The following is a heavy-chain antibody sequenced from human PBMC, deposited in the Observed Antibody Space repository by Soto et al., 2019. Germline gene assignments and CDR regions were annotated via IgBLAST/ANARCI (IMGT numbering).Heavy chain of an antibody. Sequence: QVQLVESGGGVVQPGRSLRLSCAASGFTFSSYGMHWVRQAPGKGLAWVAVIWFDGNNKYYADSVKGRFTISRDNSPNALYLQMNSLRADDTAVYYCARVPVVYTICWSAGVDYWGQGTMVTVSS. V-gene: IGHV3-33*01. D-gene: IGHD2-8*02. CDR3: ARVPVVYTICWSAGVDY. CDR1: GFTFSSYG. CDR2: IWFDGNNK. J-gene: IGHJ4*02.